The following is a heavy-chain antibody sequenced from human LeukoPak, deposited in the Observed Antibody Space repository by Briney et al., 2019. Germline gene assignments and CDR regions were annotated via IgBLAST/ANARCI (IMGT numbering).Heavy chain of an antibody. J-gene: IGHJ4*02. V-gene: IGHV4-34*01. CDR3: ARESVAVAEFDY. Sequence: SETLSLTCAVYGGSLSGYYWSWLRQPPGKGLEWIGEINHSGSTNYNPSLKSRVTISVDTSKNQFSLKLSSVTAADTAVYYCARESVAVAEFDYWGQGTLVTVSS. CDR1: GGSLSGYY. D-gene: IGHD6-19*01. CDR2: INHSGST.